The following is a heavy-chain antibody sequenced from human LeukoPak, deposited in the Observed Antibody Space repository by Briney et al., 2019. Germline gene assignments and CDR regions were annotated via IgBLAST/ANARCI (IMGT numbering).Heavy chain of an antibody. CDR1: GLTVGSNY. V-gene: IGHV3-53*01. CDR2: VYSDGTT. J-gene: IGHJ4*02. CDR3: ARAAAAGTEYFDL. Sequence: PGGSLRLFCAASGLTVGSNYMSWVRQAPGKGLEWVSLVYSDGTTFYPDSVKGRFTISRDNSKNTLYLQINSLRAEDTAVYYCARAAAAGTEYFDLWGQGTLVTVSS. D-gene: IGHD6-13*01.